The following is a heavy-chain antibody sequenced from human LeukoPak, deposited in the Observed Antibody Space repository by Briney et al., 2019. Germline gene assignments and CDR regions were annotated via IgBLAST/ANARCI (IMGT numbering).Heavy chain of an antibody. D-gene: IGHD4-17*01. CDR3: ARVQGYGDYFDY. CDR2: INPKSGGT. J-gene: IGHJ4*02. Sequence: ASVKVSCKASGYTFTGYYMHWVRQAPGQGLEGMGWINPKSGGTKYAQKFQGRVTMTRDTSITTAYMELSRLRSDDTAVYYCARVQGYGDYFDYWGQGTLLTVSS. CDR1: GYTFTGYY. V-gene: IGHV1-2*02.